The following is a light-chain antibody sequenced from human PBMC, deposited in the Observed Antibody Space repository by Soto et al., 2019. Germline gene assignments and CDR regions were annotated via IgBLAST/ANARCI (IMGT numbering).Light chain of an antibody. CDR1: QGISNW. J-gene: IGKJ4*01. V-gene: IGKV1-12*01. CDR3: QQTNTFFPLS. CDR2: SAS. Sequence: DIQMTQSPSSVSASVGDRVTITCRASQGISNWLAWYQQQPGKAPKLLIYSASTLQSGVPSRFSGGGAGTHFTLIISSLQPEDFATYYCQQTNTFFPLSFSGGTKVEIK.